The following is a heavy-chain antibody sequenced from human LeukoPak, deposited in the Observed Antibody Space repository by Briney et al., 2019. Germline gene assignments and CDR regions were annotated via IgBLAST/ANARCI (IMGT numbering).Heavy chain of an antibody. J-gene: IGHJ4*02. CDR3: GRFRGSIFGVVIPIDY. CDR2: INHNGNT. Sequence: SETLSLTCAVYGGSFSDYYWTWIRQPPGKGLEWIGEINHNGNTNYNPSLKSRVTISVDTSKNQFSLKLTSVTAADTAMYYCGRFRGSIFGVVIPIDYWGQGNLVTVSS. CDR1: GGSFSDYY. D-gene: IGHD3-3*01. V-gene: IGHV4-34*01.